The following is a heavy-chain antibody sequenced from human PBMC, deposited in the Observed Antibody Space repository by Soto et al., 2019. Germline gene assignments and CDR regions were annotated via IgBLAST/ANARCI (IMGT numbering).Heavy chain of an antibody. CDR2: IKQDGSEK. Sequence: PGGSLRLSCAASGFTFSSYWMSWVRQAPGKGLEWVANIKQDGSEKYYVDSVKGRFTISRDNAKNSLYLQMNSLRVEDTAVYYCARSLRNYYDSSGYYHDAFDIWGQGTMVTVSS. V-gene: IGHV3-7*01. D-gene: IGHD3-22*01. J-gene: IGHJ3*02. CDR3: ARSLRNYYDSSGYYHDAFDI. CDR1: GFTFSSYW.